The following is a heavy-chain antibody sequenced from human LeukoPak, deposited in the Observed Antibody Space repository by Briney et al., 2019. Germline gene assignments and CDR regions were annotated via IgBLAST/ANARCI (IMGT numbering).Heavy chain of an antibody. CDR3: ARAGSGNRWANYGMDA. D-gene: IGHD1-1*01. J-gene: IGHJ6*02. V-gene: IGHV3-13*01. Sequence: GGSLRLSCAGSGFTFSSYDMHWVRQVAGKGLEWVSAIGTVADTYYPDSVKGRFTISRENAKNSLYLQMNSLRVGDTAVYYCARAGSGNRWANYGMDAWGQGTTVIVSS. CDR2: IGTVADT. CDR1: GFTFSSYD.